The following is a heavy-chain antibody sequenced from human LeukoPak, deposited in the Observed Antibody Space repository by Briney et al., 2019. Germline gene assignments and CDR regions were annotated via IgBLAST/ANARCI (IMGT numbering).Heavy chain of an antibody. J-gene: IGHJ1*01. D-gene: IGHD1-7*01. CDR2: INHSGST. V-gene: IGHV4-38-2*01. CDR3: ARGPPFGTGTTKDEYFQH. Sequence: PSETLSLTCAVSGYSISSGYYWGWIRQPPGKGLEWIGEINHSGSTNYNPSLKSRVTISVDTSKNQFSLKLSSVTAADTAVYYCARGPPFGTGTTKDEYFQHWGQGTLVTVSS. CDR1: GYSISSGYY.